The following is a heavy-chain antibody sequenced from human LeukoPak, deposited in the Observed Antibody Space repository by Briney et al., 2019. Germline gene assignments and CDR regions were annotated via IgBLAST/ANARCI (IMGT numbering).Heavy chain of an antibody. D-gene: IGHD5-12*01. CDR3: ARGHRRGTRNIVATIYFDY. CDR1: GGSISSGSYY. V-gene: IGHV4-61*02. J-gene: IGHJ4*02. Sequence: PSETLSLTCTVSGGSISSGSYYWSWIRQPAGKGLEWIGRIYTSGSTNYNPSLKSRVTISVDTSKNQFSLKLSSVTAADTAVYYCARGHRRGTRNIVATIYFDYWGQGTLVTVSS. CDR2: IYTSGST.